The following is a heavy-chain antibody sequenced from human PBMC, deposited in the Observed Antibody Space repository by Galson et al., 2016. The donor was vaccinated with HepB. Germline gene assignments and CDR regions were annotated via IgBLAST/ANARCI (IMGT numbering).Heavy chain of an antibody. CDR2: INPGNGNT. J-gene: IGHJ4*02. CDR1: GYIFSRYT. V-gene: IGHV1-3*01. CDR3: AGVGEDFSSGYSSGLAY. D-gene: IGHD3-3*01. Sequence: SVKVSCKASGYIFSRYTMHWVRQAPGQRLEWMGWINPGNGNTKYSQKFQGGVAFTSDTSASTGYMELSSLRSEDTAVYYRAGVGEDFSSGYSSGLAYWGQGTLGTVSP.